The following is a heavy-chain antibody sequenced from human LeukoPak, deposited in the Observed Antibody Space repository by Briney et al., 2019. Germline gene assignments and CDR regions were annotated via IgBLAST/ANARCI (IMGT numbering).Heavy chain of an antibody. CDR1: GFTFSSYA. Sequence: PGGSLRLSCAASGFTFSSYAMNRVRQAPGKGLEWVSAISGSGGSTYYADSVKGRFTISRDNSKNTLYLQMNSLRAEDTAVYYCAKSDIVLMVYANTFDYWGQGTLVTVSS. D-gene: IGHD2-8*01. CDR3: AKSDIVLMVYANTFDY. V-gene: IGHV3-23*01. J-gene: IGHJ4*02. CDR2: ISGSGGST.